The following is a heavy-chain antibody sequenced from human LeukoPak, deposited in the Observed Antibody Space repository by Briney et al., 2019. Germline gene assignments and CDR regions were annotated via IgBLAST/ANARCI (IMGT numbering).Heavy chain of an antibody. CDR1: GYSFTNYW. Sequence: GESLKISCKGSGYSFTNYWIGWVRQMPGKGLEWMGIIYPGDSDTRYSPSFQGQVTISADKSISTAYLQWSSLKASDTAMYYCARHGMVAAAGTNWFDPWGQGTLVTVSS. D-gene: IGHD6-13*01. V-gene: IGHV5-51*01. CDR3: ARHGMVAAAGTNWFDP. J-gene: IGHJ5*02. CDR2: IYPGDSDT.